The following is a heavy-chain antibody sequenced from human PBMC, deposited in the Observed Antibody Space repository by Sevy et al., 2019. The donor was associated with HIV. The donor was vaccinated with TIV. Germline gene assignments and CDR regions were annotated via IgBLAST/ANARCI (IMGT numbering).Heavy chain of an antibody. CDR2: INFSGGST. CDR3: AKASVPLYYDSTGYSYFDY. V-gene: IGHV3-23*01. Sequence: GSLRLSCAASGFTFSSFGMNWVRQAPGKGLEWVSAINFSGGSTYHADSVKGRLTISRDDSKNTLYQQMNSLRVEDTAVYYCAKASVPLYYDSTGYSYFDYWGQGALVTVSS. D-gene: IGHD3-22*01. J-gene: IGHJ4*02. CDR1: GFTFSSFG.